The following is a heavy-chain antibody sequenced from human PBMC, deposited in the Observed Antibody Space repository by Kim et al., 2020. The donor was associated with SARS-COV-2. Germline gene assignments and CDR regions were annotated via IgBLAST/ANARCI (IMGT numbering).Heavy chain of an antibody. CDR3: AREPARRADY. CDR2: SK. Sequence: SKFNATSVKGRFTISRDNSKNMLFLQRDSLKIEDTAVYYCAREPARRADYWGQGTLVTVSS. V-gene: IGHV3-53*01. J-gene: IGHJ4*02. D-gene: IGHD1-1*01.